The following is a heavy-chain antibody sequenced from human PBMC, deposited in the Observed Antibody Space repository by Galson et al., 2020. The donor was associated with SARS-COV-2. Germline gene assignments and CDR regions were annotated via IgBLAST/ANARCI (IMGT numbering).Heavy chain of an antibody. J-gene: IGHJ2*01. CDR3: ARDRIHGGGDWYFDL. CDR1: GYTFTGYY. Sequence: ASVKVSCKASGYTFTGYYMHWVRQAPGQGLEWMGWINPNSGGPNYAQKFQGWVTMTRDTSISTAYMELSRLRFDDTAVYYCARDRIHGGGDWYFDLWGRGTLVTVSS. CDR2: INPNSGGP. D-gene: IGHD3-16*01. V-gene: IGHV1-2*04.